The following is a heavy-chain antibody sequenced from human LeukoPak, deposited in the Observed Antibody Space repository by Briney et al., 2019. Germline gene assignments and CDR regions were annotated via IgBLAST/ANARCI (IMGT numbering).Heavy chain of an antibody. V-gene: IGHV3-21*01. Sequence: PGGSLRLSCAASGFTFSSYSMNWVRQAPGKGLEWVSSISSSSSYIYYADSVKGRFTISRDNAKNSLYLQMNSLRAEDTAVYYCARDFGLYYDSSGYLDYWGQGTLVTVSS. D-gene: IGHD3-22*01. CDR1: GFTFSSYS. CDR3: ARDFGLYYDSSGYLDY. J-gene: IGHJ4*02. CDR2: ISSSSSYI.